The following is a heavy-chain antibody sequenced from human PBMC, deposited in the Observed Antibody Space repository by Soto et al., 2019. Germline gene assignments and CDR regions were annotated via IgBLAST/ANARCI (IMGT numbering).Heavy chain of an antibody. CDR1: GDSFTSYW. D-gene: IGHD6-13*01. CDR2: IYPGDSDT. CDR3: ALISAAGNYYDGMYF. Sequence: PGESLKISCKGSGDSFTSYWIGWVRQMPGKGLEWMGIIYPGDSDTRYSPSFQGQVTISADKSISTAYLQWSSLNASDTAMYYCALISAAGNYYDGMYFLGRGTTVSVS. V-gene: IGHV5-51*01. J-gene: IGHJ6*02.